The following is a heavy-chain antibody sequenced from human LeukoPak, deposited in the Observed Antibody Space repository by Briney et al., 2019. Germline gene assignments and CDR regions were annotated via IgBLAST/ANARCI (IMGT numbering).Heavy chain of an antibody. V-gene: IGHV3-30*04. CDR2: ISYDGSNK. CDR3: ARDLKRIAAAGGTGY. Sequence: GRSLRLSCAASGFTFSSYAMHWVRQAPGKGLEWVAVISYDGSNKYYADSVKGRFTISRDNSKNTLYLQMNSLRAEDTAVYYCARDLKRIAAAGGTGYWGQGTLVTVSS. J-gene: IGHJ4*02. CDR1: GFTFSSYA. D-gene: IGHD6-13*01.